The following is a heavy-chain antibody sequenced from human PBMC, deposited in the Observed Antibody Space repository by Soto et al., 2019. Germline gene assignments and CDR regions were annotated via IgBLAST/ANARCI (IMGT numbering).Heavy chain of an antibody. V-gene: IGHV2-5*02. CDR1: ALSLSTSGVG. CDR3: VHSHVLRWFGFDS. D-gene: IGHD3-10*01. CDR2: IYWDDDK. J-gene: IGHJ4*02. Sequence: QITLKESGPPLVEPTQTHTLNCTFSALSLSTSGVGVGWIRQPPGKALEWLALIYWDDDKRYSPSLKSRLTITKVTSNNQVVLTMTNMDPVDTATYYCVHSHVLRWFGFDSWGQGTLVTVPS.